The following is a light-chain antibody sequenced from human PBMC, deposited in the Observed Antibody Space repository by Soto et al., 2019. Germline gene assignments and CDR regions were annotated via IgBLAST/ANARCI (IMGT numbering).Light chain of an antibody. J-gene: IGLJ1*01. CDR3: SSFISSSTIV. CDR1: SSDVGDYKY. Sequence: QSALTQPASVSGAPGQSITISCTGTSSDVGDYKYVSWYQKHPGKAPKALIYEVSNRPSDVSLRFSGSKSGTTAFLTISGLQAEDEDDYYCSSFISSSTIVFGSGTKVTVL. V-gene: IGLV2-14*01. CDR2: EVS.